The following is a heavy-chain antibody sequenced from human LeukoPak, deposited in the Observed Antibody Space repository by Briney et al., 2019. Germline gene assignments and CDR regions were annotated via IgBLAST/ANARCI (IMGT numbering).Heavy chain of an antibody. CDR3: AREDPYSSGWSFDY. Sequence: YISSSSSTIYYADSVKGRFTISRDNAKNSLYLQMNSLRDEDTAVYYCAREDPYSSGWSFDYWGQGTLVTVSS. J-gene: IGHJ4*02. CDR2: ISSSSSTI. V-gene: IGHV3-48*02. D-gene: IGHD6-19*01.